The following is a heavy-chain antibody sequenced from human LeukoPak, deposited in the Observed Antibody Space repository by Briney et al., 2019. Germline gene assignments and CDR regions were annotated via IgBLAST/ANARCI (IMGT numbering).Heavy chain of an antibody. CDR1: GGSISSYY. D-gene: IGHD3-10*01. Sequence: SETLSLTCSVSGGSISSYYWSWIRQSPGKGLEWIGYIYYSGSTNYNPSLKSRVTISVHTSKNQFSLKLSSVTAADTAVYYCARDLNYGSGHSQGGFDYWGQGTLVTVSS. CDR2: IYYSGST. V-gene: IGHV4-59*12. J-gene: IGHJ4*02. CDR3: ARDLNYGSGHSQGGFDY.